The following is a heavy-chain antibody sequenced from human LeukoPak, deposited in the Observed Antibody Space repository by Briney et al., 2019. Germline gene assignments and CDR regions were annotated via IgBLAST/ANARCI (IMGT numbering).Heavy chain of an antibody. J-gene: IGHJ5*02. CDR1: EFTFRRSA. D-gene: IGHD6-13*01. Sequence: PGGSLRLPFAASEFTFRRSAMSWVAPAPGRGRNGVSSIIGSGGSTYYADSVKGRFTISRDNSKNTLYLQMHSLGAEDTAVYYCAKDRVSAAGTGGYNWFDPWGQGTLVTVSS. CDR2: IIGSGGST. CDR3: AKDRVSAAGTGGYNWFDP. V-gene: IGHV3-23*01.